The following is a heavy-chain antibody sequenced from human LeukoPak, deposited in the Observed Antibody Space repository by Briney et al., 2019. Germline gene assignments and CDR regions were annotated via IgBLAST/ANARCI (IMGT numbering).Heavy chain of an antibody. V-gene: IGHV3-23*01. Sequence: PGGSLRLSCTASGFTFGDYFMSWFRQAPGKGLEWVSAISGNGAVTYYSDSVRGRFTISRDNSKNTLYLQMNSLRADDTAVYYCAKDDNDFWSGYPPNWGQGTLVTVSS. CDR2: ISGNGAVT. J-gene: IGHJ4*02. CDR3: AKDDNDFWSGYPPN. D-gene: IGHD3-3*01. CDR1: GFTFGDYF.